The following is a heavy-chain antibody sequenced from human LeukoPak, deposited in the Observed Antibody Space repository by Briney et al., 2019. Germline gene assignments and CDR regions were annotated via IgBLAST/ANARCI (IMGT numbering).Heavy chain of an antibody. Sequence: GGSLRLSCAASGFTFSSYGVHWVRQAPGKGLEWVAVISYDGSNKYYVHSVKGRFTISRDNSKNTLYLQMNSLRAEDTAVYYCAKDRSYDSSGYLDYWGQGTLVTVSS. CDR1: GFTFSSYG. V-gene: IGHV3-30*18. D-gene: IGHD3-22*01. J-gene: IGHJ4*02. CDR3: AKDRSYDSSGYLDY. CDR2: ISYDGSNK.